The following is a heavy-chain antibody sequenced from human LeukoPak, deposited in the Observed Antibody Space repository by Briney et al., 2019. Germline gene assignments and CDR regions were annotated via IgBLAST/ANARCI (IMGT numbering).Heavy chain of an antibody. Sequence: GRSLRLSCAASGFTFDDYAMYWVRQAPGKGLEWVSSISWNSGSIGYADAVKGRFTISRDNAKNSLYLQMNGLRAEDTALYFCAKAVGDAYSDNWGQGTLVTVSS. V-gene: IGHV3-9*01. J-gene: IGHJ4*02. D-gene: IGHD3-10*01. CDR1: GFTFDDYA. CDR2: ISWNSGSI. CDR3: AKAVGDAYSDN.